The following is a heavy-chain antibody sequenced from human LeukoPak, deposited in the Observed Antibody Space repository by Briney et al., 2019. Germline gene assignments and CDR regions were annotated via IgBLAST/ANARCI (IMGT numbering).Heavy chain of an antibody. J-gene: IGHJ3*02. Sequence: GGSLRLSCAASGFTFSSYAMSWVRQAPGKGLEWVSAISGSGGSTYYADSVKGRFTISRDNAKNSLYLRMNSLRVEDTALYYCAKDLKYYYDSSGYRGAFDIWGQGTVVTVSS. CDR3: AKDLKYYYDSSGYRGAFDI. CDR2: ISGSGGST. V-gene: IGHV3-23*01. CDR1: GFTFSSYA. D-gene: IGHD3-22*01.